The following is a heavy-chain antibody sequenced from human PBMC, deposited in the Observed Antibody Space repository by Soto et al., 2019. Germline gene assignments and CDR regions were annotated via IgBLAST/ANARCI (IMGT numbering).Heavy chain of an antibody. V-gene: IGHV4-4*07. CDR3: VREGDYSDNNGYPLFDY. D-gene: IGHD3-22*01. CDR1: GASMSNYY. Sequence: QVQLQESGPGLLKPSETLSLTCTVSGASMSNYYWSWIRQPAGKGLEWIGRIFGSGETYYNPSLKSRVILSVDMSKSQFSLELTCVTAADTAVYFCVREGDYSDNNGYPLFDYWGQGTLVTVSP. CDR2: IFGSGET. J-gene: IGHJ4*02.